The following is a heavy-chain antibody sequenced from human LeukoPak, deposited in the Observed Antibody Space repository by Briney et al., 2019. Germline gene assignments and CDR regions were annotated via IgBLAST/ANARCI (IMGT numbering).Heavy chain of an antibody. Sequence: SETLSLTCTVSGGSISSYYWSWIRQPPGKGLGWIGYIYYSGSTNYNPSLKSRVTISVDTSKNQFSLKLSSVTAADTAVYYCASHSGSYTAVGYWGQGTLVTVSS. J-gene: IGHJ4*02. CDR2: IYYSGST. D-gene: IGHD1-26*01. CDR1: GGSISSYY. CDR3: ASHSGSYTAVGY. V-gene: IGHV4-59*01.